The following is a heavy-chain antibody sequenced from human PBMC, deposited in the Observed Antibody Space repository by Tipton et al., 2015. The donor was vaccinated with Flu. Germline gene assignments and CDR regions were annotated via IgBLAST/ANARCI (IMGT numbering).Heavy chain of an antibody. CDR2: IYYSGST. Sequence: TLSLTCTVSGGSISSYYWSWIRQPPGKGLEWIGYIYYSGSTNYNPSPKSRVTISVDTSKNQFSRKLNSVTAADTAVYYCASATAVTTSGMDVWGQGTTVTVSS. J-gene: IGHJ6*02. V-gene: IGHV4-59*01. D-gene: IGHD4-11*01. CDR1: GGSISSYY. CDR3: ASATAVTTSGMDV.